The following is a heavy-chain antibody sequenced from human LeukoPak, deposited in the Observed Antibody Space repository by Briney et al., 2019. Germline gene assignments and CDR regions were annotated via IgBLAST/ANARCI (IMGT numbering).Heavy chain of an antibody. J-gene: IGHJ5*02. D-gene: IGHD6-19*01. Sequence: GRALRLSCAASVFTFSTYVMHCVRQAPCKGVQWVALISFDGTDKYYADSVKGRFTISRDNSKNTLYLQMNSLRAEDTAVYYCARGLSIGGWSESNWFDPWGQGTLVTVSS. CDR3: ARGLSIGGWSESNWFDP. CDR2: ISFDGTDK. CDR1: VFTFSTYV. V-gene: IGHV3-30*04.